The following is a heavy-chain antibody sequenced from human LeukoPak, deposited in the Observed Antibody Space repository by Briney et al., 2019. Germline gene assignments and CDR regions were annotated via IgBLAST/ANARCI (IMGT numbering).Heavy chain of an antibody. CDR3: ARSSAPFYCSHGVCSSFDY. D-gene: IGHD2-8*01. J-gene: IGHJ4*02. Sequence: GESLKFSCKVSGYSFTNYWIGWVRQMPGKGLEWMGIIHPGDSDTRYSPSFQGQVTISVDKSISTAYLQWSSLKAADTAMYYCARSSAPFYCSHGVCSSFDYWGQGTLVTVSS. CDR1: GYSFTNYW. V-gene: IGHV5-51*01. CDR2: IHPGDSDT.